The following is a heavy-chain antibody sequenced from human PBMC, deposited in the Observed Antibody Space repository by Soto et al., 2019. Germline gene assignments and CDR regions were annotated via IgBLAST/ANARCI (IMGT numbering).Heavy chain of an antibody. V-gene: IGHV4-34*01. J-gene: IGHJ4*02. Sequence: SETLSLTCAVYGGSFSGYYWSWIRQPPGKGLEWIGEINHSGSTNYNPSLKSRVTISVDTSKNQFSLKLSSVTAADTAVYYCARGLVGDYYGSGSPSFDYWGQGTLVTVSS. CDR2: INHSGST. D-gene: IGHD3-10*01. CDR3: ARGLVGDYYGSGSPSFDY. CDR1: GGSFSGYY.